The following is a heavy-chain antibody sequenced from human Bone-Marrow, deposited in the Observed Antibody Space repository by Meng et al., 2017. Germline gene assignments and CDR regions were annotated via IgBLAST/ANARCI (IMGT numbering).Heavy chain of an antibody. V-gene: IGHV4-39*01. Sequence: QLQLQESGPGLVKPSVTLSLTCTVSGGPISSSSYYWGGIRQPPGKGLEWIGSIYYSGSTYYKPSLKSRVTISVDTSKNQFSLKLSSVTAADTAVYYCARQGFLEWLLYRGNWFDPWGQGTLVTVSS. CDR2: IYYSGST. J-gene: IGHJ5*02. CDR3: ARQGFLEWLLYRGNWFDP. D-gene: IGHD3-3*01. CDR1: GGPISSSSYY.